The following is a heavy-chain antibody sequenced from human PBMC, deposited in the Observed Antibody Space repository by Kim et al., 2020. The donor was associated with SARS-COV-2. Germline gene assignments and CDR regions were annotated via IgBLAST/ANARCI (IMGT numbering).Heavy chain of an antibody. CDR2: IRSKAYGGTT. D-gene: IGHD6-19*01. CDR3: TRDRRLGLYSSGWYIYYYGMDV. J-gene: IGHJ6*02. Sequence: GGSLRLSCTASGFTLGDYAMSWFRQAPGKGLEWVGFIRSKAYGGTTEYAASVKGRFTISRDDSKSIAYLQMNSLKTEDTAVYYCTRDRRLGLYSSGWYIYYYGMDVWGQGTTVTVS. V-gene: IGHV3-49*03. CDR1: GFTLGDYA.